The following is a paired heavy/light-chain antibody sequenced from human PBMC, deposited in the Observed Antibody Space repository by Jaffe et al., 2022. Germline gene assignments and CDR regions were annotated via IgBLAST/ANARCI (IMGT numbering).Light chain of an antibody. CDR2: DAS. J-gene: IGKJ4*01. CDR1: QGISSA. Sequence: AIQLTQSPSSLSASVGDRVTITCRASQGISSALAWYQQKPGKAPKLLIYDASSLESGVPSRFSGSGSGTDFTLTISSLQPEDFATYYCQQFNSYPTFGGGTKVEIK. V-gene: IGKV1-13*02. CDR3: QQFNSYPT.
Heavy chain of an antibody. CDR1: GYTFTGYY. J-gene: IGHJ4*02. V-gene: IGHV1-2*02. Sequence: QVQLVQSGAEVKKPGASVKVSCKASGYTFTGYYMHWVRQAPGQGLEWMGWINPNSGGTNYAQKFQGRVTMTRDTSISTAYMELSRLRSDDTAVYYCARNIAVAGTGCDYWGQGTLVTVSS. CDR2: INPNSGGT. D-gene: IGHD6-19*01. CDR3: ARNIAVAGTGCDY.